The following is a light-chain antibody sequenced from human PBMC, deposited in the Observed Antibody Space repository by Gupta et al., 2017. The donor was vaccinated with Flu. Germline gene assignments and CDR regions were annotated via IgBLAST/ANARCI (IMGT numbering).Light chain of an antibody. V-gene: IGLV2-11*01. J-gene: IGLJ1*01. CDR1: SRDFGGYDW. Sequence: QSALTQPRSVSGSPGQSVTISCTGTSRDFGGYDWVSWYQQHPGKAPKFMIYDVRTRPSGVPVRFSGSKSGTTASLTISGLQAEDEDYYYCCSYTGSIYVFGTGTKVTVL. CDR2: DVR. CDR3: CSYTGSIYV.